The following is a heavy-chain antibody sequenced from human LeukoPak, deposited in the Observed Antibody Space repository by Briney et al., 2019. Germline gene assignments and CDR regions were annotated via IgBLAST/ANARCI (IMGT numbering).Heavy chain of an antibody. CDR2: IIGSGSDV. J-gene: IGHJ3*02. V-gene: IGHV3-23*01. D-gene: IGHD1-26*01. Sequence: GGSLRHSCAPSGFILGSFCLCWVRPAPGRRVEWVSSIIGSGSDVNYPDSVKGRFTISRDNSKNTLFLQMNSLRAQDTAIYYCAKELSADSGSFGRPFDIWGVGTMVTVSS. CDR3: AKELSADSGSFGRPFDI. CDR1: GFILGSFC.